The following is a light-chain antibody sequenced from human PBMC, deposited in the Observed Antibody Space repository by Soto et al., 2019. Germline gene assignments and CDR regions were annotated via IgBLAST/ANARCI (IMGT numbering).Light chain of an antibody. CDR2: GAS. CDR1: QTVGSDY. V-gene: IGKV3-20*01. J-gene: IGKJ1*01. CDR3: QQYRTSAQT. Sequence: GESATLSCRASQTVGSDYLAWYQQRPGQAPRLLIYGASSRATGIPDRFSGSGSGTDFTLTISRLEPEDFAMYFCQQYRTSAQTFGQGTKVDIK.